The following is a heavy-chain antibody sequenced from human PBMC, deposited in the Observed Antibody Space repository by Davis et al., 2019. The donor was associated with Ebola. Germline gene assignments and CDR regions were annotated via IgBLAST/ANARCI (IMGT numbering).Heavy chain of an antibody. D-gene: IGHD3-9*01. Sequence: AASVKVSCKASGYTFTSYYIHWVRQAPGQGLEWMGWMNPNSGNTGYAPKFQGRVTMTRDTSISTAYMEVRSLRSEDTAVYYCARDLIPIFSVHKFDPWGQGTLVTVSS. CDR2: MNPNSGNT. CDR3: ARDLIPIFSVHKFDP. J-gene: IGHJ5*02. CDR1: GYTFTSYY. V-gene: IGHV1-8*02.